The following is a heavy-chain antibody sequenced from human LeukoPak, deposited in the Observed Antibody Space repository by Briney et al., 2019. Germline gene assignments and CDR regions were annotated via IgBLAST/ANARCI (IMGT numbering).Heavy chain of an antibody. CDR3: ASGDNYDRSGPFYFDY. CDR1: GYTFTGYY. CDR2: INPNSGGT. D-gene: IGHD3-22*01. V-gene: IGHV1-2*02. J-gene: IGHJ4*02. Sequence: ASVTVSCKASGYTFTGYYLHWVRQAPGQGLEWMGWINPNSGGTNYAQKFQGRVTMTRDTSISTAYMELRRLRSDDTAVYYCASGDNYDRSGPFYFDYWGQGTLVTVSP.